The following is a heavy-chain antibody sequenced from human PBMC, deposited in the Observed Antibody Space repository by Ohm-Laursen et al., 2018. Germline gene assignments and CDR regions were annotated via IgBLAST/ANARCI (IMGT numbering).Heavy chain of an antibody. V-gene: IGHV3-74*01. D-gene: IGHD3-9*01. Sequence: SLRLSCAASGFTFSDYYMSWIRQAPGKGLVWVSRMNGDGSSTFYADSVKGRFIISRDNAKSTLYLQMNSLRAEDTAVYYCARANYDILTGYYSWYFDLWGRGTLVTVSS. CDR1: GFTFSDYY. CDR2: MNGDGSST. J-gene: IGHJ2*01. CDR3: ARANYDILTGYYSWYFDL.